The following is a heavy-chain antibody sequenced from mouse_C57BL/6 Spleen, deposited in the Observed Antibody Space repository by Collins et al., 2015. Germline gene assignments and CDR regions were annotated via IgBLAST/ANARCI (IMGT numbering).Heavy chain of an antibody. CDR1: GYSITSGYS. CDR2: IHYGGST. Sequence: DVQLQESGPDLVKPSQSLSLTCTATGYSITSGYSWHWIRQFPGNKLEWMGYIHYGGSTNYNPSLKSRISITRDTSKNQFFLQLNSVTTEDTATYYCATGYYGNPYAMDYWGQGTSVTVSS. V-gene: IGHV3-1*02. J-gene: IGHJ4*01. CDR3: ATGYYGNPYAMDY. D-gene: IGHD2-1*01.